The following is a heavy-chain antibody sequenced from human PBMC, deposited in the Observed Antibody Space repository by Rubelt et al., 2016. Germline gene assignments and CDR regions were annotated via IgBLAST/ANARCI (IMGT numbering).Heavy chain of an antibody. Sequence: QVQLVQSGAEVKKPGASVKVSCKASGYTFTGYYMHWVRQAPGQGFEWMGWISTYNGDTNVAQKFQGRGTMTAEPSSSTAYLELRSLTSDQTALYDCARSTSGWHSEWGQGTLVRVAS. V-gene: IGHV1-2*02. CDR3: ARSTSGWHSE. CDR2: ISTYNGDT. D-gene: IGHD6-19*01. CDR1: GYTFTGYY. J-gene: IGHJ4*02.